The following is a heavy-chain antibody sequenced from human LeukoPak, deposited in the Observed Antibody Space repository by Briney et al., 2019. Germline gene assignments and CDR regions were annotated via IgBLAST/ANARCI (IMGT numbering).Heavy chain of an antibody. Sequence: PGGSLRLPCAASGFTFSSYAMSWVRQAPGKGLEWVSAISGSGGSTYYADSVKGRFTISRDNSKNTLYLQMNSLRAEDTAVYYCAKGDSSSYYYYGMDVWGQGTTVTVSS. J-gene: IGHJ6*02. CDR2: ISGSGGST. CDR1: GFTFSSYA. CDR3: AKGDSSSYYYYGMDV. D-gene: IGHD6-13*01. V-gene: IGHV3-23*01.